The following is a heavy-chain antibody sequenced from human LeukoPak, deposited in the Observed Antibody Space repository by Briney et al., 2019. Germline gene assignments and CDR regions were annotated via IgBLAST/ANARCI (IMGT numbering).Heavy chain of an antibody. V-gene: IGHV1-2*02. Sequence: ASVKVSCKASGYTFTGYYMHWVRQAPGQGLEWMGWINPNSGGTNYAQKFQGRVTMTRDTSISTAYMELSRLRSDDTAVYHCARVPFYDSSGYLNNNFDYWGQGTLVTVSS. CDR3: ARVPFYDSSGYLNNNFDY. J-gene: IGHJ4*02. CDR1: GYTFTGYY. CDR2: INPNSGGT. D-gene: IGHD3-22*01.